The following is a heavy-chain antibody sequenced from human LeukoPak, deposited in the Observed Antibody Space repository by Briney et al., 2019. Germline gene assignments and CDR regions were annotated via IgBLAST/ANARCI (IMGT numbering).Heavy chain of an antibody. Sequence: GGSLRLSCAVSGITLSNYGMSWVRQAPGKGLEWVVGISGSGGSTNYADSVKGRFTISRDSPKNTLYLQMNSLRAEDTAVYFCAKRGVVIRVILVGFHKEAYYFDSWGQGALVTVSS. CDR2: ISGSGGST. V-gene: IGHV3-23*01. J-gene: IGHJ4*02. D-gene: IGHD3-22*01. CDR3: AKRGVVIRVILVGFHKEAYYFDS. CDR1: GITLSNYG.